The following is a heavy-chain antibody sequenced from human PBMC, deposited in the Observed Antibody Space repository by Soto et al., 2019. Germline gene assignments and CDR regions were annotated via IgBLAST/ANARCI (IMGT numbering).Heavy chain of an antibody. Sequence: QVQLVQSGAEVKKPGASVKVSCKASGYTFISYDINWVRQATGQGLAWMGWMNPNSGNTGYAQKFQGRVTMTRNTSISTAYMELSSLRSEDTAVYFCARRYQAFGKYYFDYWGQGTLVTVSS. CDR2: MNPNSGNT. J-gene: IGHJ4*02. V-gene: IGHV1-8*01. D-gene: IGHD3-10*01. CDR3: ARRYQAFGKYYFDY. CDR1: GYTFISYD.